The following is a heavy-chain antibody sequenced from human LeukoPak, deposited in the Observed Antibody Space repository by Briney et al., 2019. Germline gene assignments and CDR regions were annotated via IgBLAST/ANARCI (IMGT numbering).Heavy chain of an antibody. J-gene: IGHJ4*02. V-gene: IGHV3-21*01. CDR2: ISSSSSYI. CDR3: ARETYCTSTRCPIGDHFDY. CDR1: GSTLSTYS. Sequence: GGSLRLSCGTSGSTLSTYSMNWVRQAPGKRLEWVSSISSSSSYIYYADSMKGRFTISRDNAKNSLYLQMNSLRAEDTAVYYCARETYCTSTRCPIGDHFDYWGQGTLVTVSS. D-gene: IGHD2-2*01.